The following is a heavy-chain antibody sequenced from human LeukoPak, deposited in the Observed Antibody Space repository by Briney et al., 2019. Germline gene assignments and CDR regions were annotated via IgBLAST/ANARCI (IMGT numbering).Heavy chain of an antibody. D-gene: IGHD2-8*01. Sequence: SETLSLACSVSGDSVSGFYWNWIRQSPGTGLEWIGNIHYSGNSNYNPSLKSRVTMSIDTSRNQFFLKLSSVTAADTAVYYCVLAPNSNWFDFWGQGTQVTVSS. CDR3: VLAPNSNWFDF. V-gene: IGHV4-59*08. J-gene: IGHJ5*01. CDR1: GDSVSGFY. CDR2: IHYSGNS.